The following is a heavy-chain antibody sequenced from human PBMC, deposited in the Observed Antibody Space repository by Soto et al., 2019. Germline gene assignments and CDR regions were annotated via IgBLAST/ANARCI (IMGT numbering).Heavy chain of an antibody. D-gene: IGHD4-17*01. CDR3: ARRNYGEEGYFFDF. V-gene: IGHV4-59*08. CDR1: GGSITGYY. Sequence: QVQLRESGPGLVRPSETLSLTCTVSGGSITGYYWSWIRQPPGKGLEWIGYIYDSGTTTYNAARQSRVTISADTSKNQFSLNLPSVTAPDTAVYYCARRNYGEEGYFFDFWGQGLLVTVSS. CDR2: IYDSGTT. J-gene: IGHJ4*02.